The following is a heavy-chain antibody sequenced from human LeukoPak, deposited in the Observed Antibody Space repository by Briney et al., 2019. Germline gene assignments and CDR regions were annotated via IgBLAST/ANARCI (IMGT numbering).Heavy chain of an antibody. J-gene: IGHJ4*02. CDR1: GGSISSGDYY. Sequence: PSETLSLTCTVSGGSISSGDYYWSWIRQPPGKGLEWIGYIYYSGSTYYNPSLKSRVTISVDTSKNQFSLKLSSVTAADTAVYYCARDSWDSSGYYHDYWGQGTLVTVSS. V-gene: IGHV4-30-4*01. CDR2: IYYSGST. CDR3: ARDSWDSSGYYHDY. D-gene: IGHD3-22*01.